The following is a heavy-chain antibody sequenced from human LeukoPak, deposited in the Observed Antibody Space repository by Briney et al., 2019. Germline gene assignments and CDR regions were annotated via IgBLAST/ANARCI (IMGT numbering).Heavy chain of an antibody. Sequence: ASVKVSCKASGYTFTGYYMHWVRQAPGQGLEWMGWINPNSGGTNYAQKFQGRVTMTRDTSISTAYMELSRLRSDDTAVYYCARHYSGFWSGPEMVYYMDVWGKGTTVTVSS. J-gene: IGHJ6*03. CDR2: INPNSGGT. CDR3: ARHYSGFWSGPEMVYYMDV. D-gene: IGHD3-3*01. V-gene: IGHV1-2*02. CDR1: GYTFTGYY.